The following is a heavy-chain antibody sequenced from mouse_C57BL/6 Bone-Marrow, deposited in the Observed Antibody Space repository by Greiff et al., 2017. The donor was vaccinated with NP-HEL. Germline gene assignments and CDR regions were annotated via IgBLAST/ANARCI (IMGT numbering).Heavy chain of an antibody. V-gene: IGHV5-6*01. D-gene: IGHD2-4*01. Sequence: EVQLVASGGDLVKPGGSLKLSCAASGFTFSSYGMSWVRQTPDKRLEWVATISSGGSYTYYPDSVKGRFTISRDNAKNTLYLQMSSLKSEDTAMYYCASPYDYDVAWFAYWGQGTLVTVSA. J-gene: IGHJ3*01. CDR1: GFTFSSYG. CDR3: ASPYDYDVAWFAY. CDR2: ISSGGSYT.